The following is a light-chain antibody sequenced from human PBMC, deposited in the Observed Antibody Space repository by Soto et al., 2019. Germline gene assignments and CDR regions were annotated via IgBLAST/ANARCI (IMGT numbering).Light chain of an antibody. CDR1: QSLLHSNGYNY. V-gene: IGKV2-28*01. Sequence: DIVMTQSPLSLAVTPGEPASISCRSSQSLLHSNGYNYLDWYLQKPGQSPQLLIYLGSNRASGVADRFSGSGSGTDFTLKISRVDAEDVGVYYCMQALQTPRTFGQGTKVEIK. CDR2: LGS. CDR3: MQALQTPRT. J-gene: IGKJ1*01.